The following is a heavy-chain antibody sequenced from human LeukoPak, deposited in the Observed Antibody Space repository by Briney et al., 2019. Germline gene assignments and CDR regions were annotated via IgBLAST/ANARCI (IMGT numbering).Heavy chain of an antibody. CDR1: GFTLSSYG. Sequence: GGSLRLSCAASGFTLSSYGVDWVRQAPGKGLEWVAFIRYDGNNKDYADSVKGRFTISRDNPKNTLYLQMNSLRVEDTAVYYCAKGYGDLVAFDIWGQGTMVTVSS. CDR2: IRYDGNNK. J-gene: IGHJ3*02. CDR3: AKGYGDLVAFDI. D-gene: IGHD4-17*01. V-gene: IGHV3-30*02.